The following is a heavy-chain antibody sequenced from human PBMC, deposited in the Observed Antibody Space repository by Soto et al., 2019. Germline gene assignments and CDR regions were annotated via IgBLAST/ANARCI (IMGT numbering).Heavy chain of an antibody. CDR3: ARGRFRVVIQTDEYYYSLDV. CDR1: ERAFSGSA. Sequence: WGSVRLSCAASERAFSGSAMHWVRQASGKGLEWVGRIRSKANSYATEYGASVKGRFTISRDDSKNTGYLQMNSLKTEDTGVYSCARGRFRVVIQTDEYYYSLDVWGKGTTVTVSS. V-gene: IGHV3-73*01. J-gene: IGHJ6*03. CDR2: IRSKANSYAT. D-gene: IGHD3-10*01.